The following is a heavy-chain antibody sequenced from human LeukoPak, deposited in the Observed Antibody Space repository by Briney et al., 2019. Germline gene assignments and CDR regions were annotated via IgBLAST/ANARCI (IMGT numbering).Heavy chain of an antibody. CDR3: TSWGDTTAEYFQR. CDR1: GFTFNRCW. D-gene: IGHD2-21*02. V-gene: IGHV3-7*01. CDR2: INPDGRDT. Sequence: GGSLRLSYVVSGFTFNRCWMNWVRQAPGKGLEWVAHINPDGRDTYYVDSVKGRFTISRDNAQNSMYLQMNSLRVEDTAVYYCTSWGDTTAEYFQRWGQGTLVTVSS. J-gene: IGHJ1*01.